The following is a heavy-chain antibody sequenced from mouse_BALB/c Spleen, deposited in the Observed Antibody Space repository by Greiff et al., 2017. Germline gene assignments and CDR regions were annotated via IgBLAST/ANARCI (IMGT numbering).Heavy chain of an antibody. CDR3: ASTAPFDY. D-gene: IGHD1-2*01. J-gene: IGHJ2*01. Sequence: DVKLVESGGGLVQPGGSRKLSCAASGFTFSSFGMHWVRQAPEKGLEWVAYISSGSSTIYYADTVKGRFTISRDNPKNTLFLQMTSLRSEDTAMYYCASTAPFDYWGQGTTLTVSS. CDR2: ISSGSSTI. V-gene: IGHV5-17*02. CDR1: GFTFSSFG.